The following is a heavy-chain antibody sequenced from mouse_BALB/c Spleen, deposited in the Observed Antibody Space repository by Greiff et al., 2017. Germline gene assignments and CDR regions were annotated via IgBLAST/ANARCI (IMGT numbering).Heavy chain of an antibody. CDR2: IDPANGNT. V-gene: IGHV14-3*02. J-gene: IGHJ4*01. Sequence: VHVKQSGAELVKPGASVKLSCTASGFNIKDTYMHWVKQRPEQGLEWIGRIDPANGNTKYDPKFQGKATITADTSSNTAYLQLSSLTSEDTAVYYCARSVLIYSYAMDYWGQGTSVTVSS. CDR1: GFNIKDTY. CDR3: ARSVLIYSYAMDY.